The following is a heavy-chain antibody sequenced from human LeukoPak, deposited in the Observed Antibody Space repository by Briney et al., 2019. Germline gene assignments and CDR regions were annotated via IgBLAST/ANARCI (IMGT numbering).Heavy chain of an antibody. CDR2: IIPIFGTA. CDR3: ASCLDTAMVPFV. J-gene: IGHJ6*04. Sequence: SVKVSCKASGYTFTGYYMHWVRRAPGQGLEWMGGIIPIFGTANYAQKFQGRVTITADESTSTAYMELSGLRSEDTAVYYCASCLDTAMVPFVWGKGTTVTVSS. CDR1: GYTFTGYY. D-gene: IGHD5-18*01. V-gene: IGHV1-69*13.